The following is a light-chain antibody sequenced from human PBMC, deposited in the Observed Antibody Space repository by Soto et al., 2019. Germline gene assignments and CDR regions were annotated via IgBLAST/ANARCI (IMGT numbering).Light chain of an antibody. V-gene: IGKV3-15*01. CDR3: QQYNDWPLT. J-gene: IGKJ4*01. CDR2: GAS. CDR1: QNVNSN. Sequence: EIVMTQSPATLSVSPGERVTLSCRASQNVNSNLAWYQQKPGQAPRLLIYGASTRANGFPARFSGSGSGTEFTLPISSLQSEDFAVYYCQQYNDWPLTFGGGTKVEI.